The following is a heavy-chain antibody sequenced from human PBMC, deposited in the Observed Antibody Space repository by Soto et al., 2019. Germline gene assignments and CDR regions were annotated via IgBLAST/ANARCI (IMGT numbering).Heavy chain of an antibody. Sequence: ASVKVSCKASGYTFTSYGISWVRQAPGQGLEWMGWISAYNGNTNYAQKLQGRVTMTRDTSTSTAYMELRRLRSDDTAVYYCARSTYYYDSSGQSDYWGQGTLVTVSS. D-gene: IGHD3-22*01. CDR2: ISAYNGNT. CDR1: GYTFTSYG. CDR3: ARSTYYYDSSGQSDY. V-gene: IGHV1-18*01. J-gene: IGHJ4*02.